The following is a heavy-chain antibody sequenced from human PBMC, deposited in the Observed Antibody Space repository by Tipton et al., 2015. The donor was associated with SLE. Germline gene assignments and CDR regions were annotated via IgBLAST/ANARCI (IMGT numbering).Heavy chain of an antibody. CDR3: AREEEWQQLVQLYFDL. J-gene: IGHJ2*01. CDR2: IYYSGST. D-gene: IGHD6-13*01. CDR1: GGSFSSYY. Sequence: TLSLTCAVYGGSFSSYYWGWIRQPPGKGLEWIGSIYYSGSTYYNPSLKSRVTISVDTSKNQFSLKLSSVTAADTAVYYCAREEEWQQLVQLYFDLWGRGTLVTVSS. V-gene: IGHV4-39*07.